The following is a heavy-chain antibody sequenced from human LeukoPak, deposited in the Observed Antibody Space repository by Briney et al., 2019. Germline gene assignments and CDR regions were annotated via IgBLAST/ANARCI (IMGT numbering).Heavy chain of an antibody. CDR1: GGSISSYY. CDR2: INHSGST. Sequence: KASETLSLTCTVSGGSISSYYWSWIRQPPGKGLEWIGEINHSGSTNYNPSLKSRVTISVDTSKNQFSLKLSSVTAADTAVYYCARERMGLFDYWGQGTLVTVSS. D-gene: IGHD2-8*01. V-gene: IGHV4-34*01. J-gene: IGHJ4*02. CDR3: ARERMGLFDY.